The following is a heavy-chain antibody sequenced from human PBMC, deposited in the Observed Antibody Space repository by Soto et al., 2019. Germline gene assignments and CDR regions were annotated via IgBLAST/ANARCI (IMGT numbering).Heavy chain of an antibody. Sequence: QVQLQESGPGLVKPSETLSLTCTVSGGSVSSGSYYWSWIRQPPGKGLECIGYIYYSGSTNYNPSLKSRVTISVDTSKNQFSLKLSSVTAADTAVYYCARPLYSYGPMDVWGQGTTVTVSS. CDR1: GGSVSSGSYY. CDR3: ARPLYSYGPMDV. CDR2: IYYSGST. J-gene: IGHJ6*02. D-gene: IGHD5-18*01. V-gene: IGHV4-61*01.